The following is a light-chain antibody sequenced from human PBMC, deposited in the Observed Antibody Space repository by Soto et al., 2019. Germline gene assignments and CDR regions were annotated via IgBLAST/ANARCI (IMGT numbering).Light chain of an antibody. CDR2: DPT. CDR1: QSIHTS. V-gene: IGKV3-11*01. J-gene: IGKJ5*01. Sequence: LSPSTASLPLPPGARATLSCRASQSIHTSVAWYQPTPGQPPRLVVYDPTLRANGVPDSFGGSRSGTEFTLTINNREPEDFAAQYCQQRNVWPPITFGQGTRLEIK. CDR3: QQRNVWPPIT.